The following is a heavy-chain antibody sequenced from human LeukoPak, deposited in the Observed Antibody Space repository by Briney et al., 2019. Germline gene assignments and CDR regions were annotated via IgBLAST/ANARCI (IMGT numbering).Heavy chain of an antibody. V-gene: IGHV3-23*01. CDR3: AKGTSSSCYSAPNY. D-gene: IGHD2-15*01. J-gene: IGHJ4*02. Sequence: PGGSLRLSCAGSGFIFNNYAMHWVRQAPGKGLEWVSAICSNDNNTYYANSVKGRFTISRDNSKNTLSLQLNSLRAEDTAVYYCAKGTSSSCYSAPNYWGQGTLVTVSS. CDR1: GFIFNNYA. CDR2: ICSNDNNT.